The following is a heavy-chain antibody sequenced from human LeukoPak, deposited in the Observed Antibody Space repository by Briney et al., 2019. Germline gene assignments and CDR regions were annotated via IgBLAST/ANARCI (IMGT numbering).Heavy chain of an antibody. Sequence: ASVKVSCKASGGTLSTDTINWVRQAPGQGLEWMGGIIPLFRATKYAQNFQGRVTITAEESTNTAYMELSSLKSDDTAVYYCAWTQVRRYQMLYAGTDYYYGLDVWGQGTTVTVS. CDR1: GGTLSTDT. J-gene: IGHJ6*02. D-gene: IGHD2-8*01. CDR3: AWTQVRRYQMLYAGTDYYYGLDV. V-gene: IGHV1-69*13. CDR2: IIPLFRAT.